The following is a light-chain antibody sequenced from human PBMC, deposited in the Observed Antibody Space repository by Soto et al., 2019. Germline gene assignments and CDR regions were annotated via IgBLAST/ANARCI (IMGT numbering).Light chain of an antibody. J-gene: IGKJ5*01. V-gene: IGKV3-20*01. CDR1: QSVNY. Sequence: EIVLTQSPGTLSLAPGERATFSCRASQSVNYLAWYQQKPGQSPRLLIYGTSSRVTGIPDRFGGSGSGTDFTLTISRLEPEDFAVYFCQQYGSTPPITFGQGTRLEIK. CDR2: GTS. CDR3: QQYGSTPPIT.